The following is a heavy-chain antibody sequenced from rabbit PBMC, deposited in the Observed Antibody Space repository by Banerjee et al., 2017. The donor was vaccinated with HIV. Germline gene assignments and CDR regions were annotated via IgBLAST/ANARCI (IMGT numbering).Heavy chain of an antibody. CDR3: ARVNADDVDWVYYFNL. CDR2: IYTGSGHI. J-gene: IGHJ4*01. CDR1: GFSFSSGYD. Sequence: QSLEESGGDLVKPGASLTVTCTASGFSFSSGYDMCWVRQAPGKGLEWIGCIYTGSGHIYYASWAKGRFTISKTSSTTVTLQMTSLTGADTATYFCARVNADDVDWVYYFNLWGQGTLVTVS. V-gene: IGHV1S40*01. D-gene: IGHD2-1*01.